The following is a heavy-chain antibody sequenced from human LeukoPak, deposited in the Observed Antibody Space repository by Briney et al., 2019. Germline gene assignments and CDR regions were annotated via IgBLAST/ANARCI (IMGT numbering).Heavy chain of an antibody. CDR1: GGTSTTSA. D-gene: IGHD2-15*01. CDR3: ARGSMVAQRGYFDY. CDR2: IIPIFGTT. J-gene: IGHJ4*02. V-gene: IGHV1-69*06. Sequence: SVKVSCKASGGTSTTSAISWVRQAPGQGFEWMGKIIPIFGTTNYAQKFQGRVRITADKSTSTAYMELSSLRSEDTAVYYCARGSMVAQRGYFDYWDQAILVTVSS.